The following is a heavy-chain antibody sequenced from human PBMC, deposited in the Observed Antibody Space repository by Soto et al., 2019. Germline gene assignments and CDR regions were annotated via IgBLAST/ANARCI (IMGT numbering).Heavy chain of an antibody. V-gene: IGHV4-59*01. CDR3: AIDDRGYYGMDV. Sequence: PSETLSLTCTVSGGSISSYYWSWIRQPPGKGLEWIGYIYYSGSTNYNPSLKSRVTISVDTSKNQFSLKLSSVTAADTAVYYCAIDDRGYYGMDVWGQGTTVTVSS. J-gene: IGHJ6*02. CDR2: IYYSGST. D-gene: IGHD3-10*01. CDR1: GGSISSYY.